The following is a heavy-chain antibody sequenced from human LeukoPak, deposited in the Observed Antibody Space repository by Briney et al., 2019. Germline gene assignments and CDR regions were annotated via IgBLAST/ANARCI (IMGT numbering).Heavy chain of an antibody. CDR3: ARRGHGSSGYYYGAWWFDP. CDR2: IYTSGST. D-gene: IGHD3-22*01. CDR1: GGSISSGSYY. J-gene: IGHJ5*02. Sequence: KPSETLSLTCTVSGGSISSGSYYWSWIRQPAGKGLEWIGRIYTSGSTNYNPSLKSRVTMSIDTSKNQFSLKLSSVTAADTAVYYCARRGHGSSGYYYGAWWFDPWGQGTLVTVSS. V-gene: IGHV4-61*02.